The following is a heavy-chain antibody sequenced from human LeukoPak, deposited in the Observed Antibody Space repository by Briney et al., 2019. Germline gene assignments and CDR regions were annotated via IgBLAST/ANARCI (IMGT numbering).Heavy chain of an antibody. J-gene: IGHJ4*02. CDR1: GYTFTSYG. CDR3: ARGEAAAGTGYFDY. CDR2: ISAYNGNT. Sequence: ASVKVSCKASGYTFTSYGISWVRQAPGQGLEWMRWISAYNGNTNYAQKLQGRVTMTTDTSTSTAYMELRRLRSDDTAVYYCARGEAAAGTGYFDYWGQGTLVTVSS. V-gene: IGHV1-18*01. D-gene: IGHD6-13*01.